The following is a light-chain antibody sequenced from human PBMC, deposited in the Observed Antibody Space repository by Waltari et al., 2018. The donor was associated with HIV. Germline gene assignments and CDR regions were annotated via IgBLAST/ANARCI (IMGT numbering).Light chain of an antibody. V-gene: IGKV1-39*01. CDR3: LQTEAIPLT. J-gene: IGKJ3*01. CDR1: HNIHNF. CDR2: AAS. Sequence: DIQMTQSPASLSASLGDTITITCRASHNIHNFLNWYRQQPGKVPKLLIYAASRLPSGVPSRISGSGSGADYTLTINNLQVEDCATYYCLQTEAIPLTFGPGTKVDVK.